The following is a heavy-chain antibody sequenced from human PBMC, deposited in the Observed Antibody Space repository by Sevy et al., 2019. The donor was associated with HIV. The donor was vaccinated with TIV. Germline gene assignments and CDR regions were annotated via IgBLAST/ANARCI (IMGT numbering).Heavy chain of an antibody. CDR1: GYLFSGYY. CDR2: INPKDGGT. J-gene: IGHJ4*02. D-gene: IGHD3-10*01. CDR3: SRSVYGSGTYLNDY. Sequence: ASVKVSCKASGYLFSGYYVHWVRQAPGQGLEWMGWINPKDGGTNYAQKFQGRVTMTTDTSISTAYLELNRVTSDDTAMFYCSRSVYGSGTYLNDYWGQGTLITVSS. V-gene: IGHV1-2*02.